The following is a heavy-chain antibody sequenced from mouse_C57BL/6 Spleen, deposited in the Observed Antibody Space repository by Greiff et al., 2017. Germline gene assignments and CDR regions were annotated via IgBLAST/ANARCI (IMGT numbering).Heavy chain of an antibody. Sequence: QVQLQQSGAELVRPGTSVKLSCKASGYTFTSYWMHWVKQRPGQGLEWIGVIDPSDSYTNYNQKFKGKATLTVDTSSSTAYMQLSSLTSEDSAVYYCASLYYSNPWFAYWGQGTLVTVSA. D-gene: IGHD2-5*01. CDR2: IDPSDSYT. J-gene: IGHJ3*01. CDR3: ASLYYSNPWFAY. V-gene: IGHV1-59*01. CDR1: GYTFTSYW.